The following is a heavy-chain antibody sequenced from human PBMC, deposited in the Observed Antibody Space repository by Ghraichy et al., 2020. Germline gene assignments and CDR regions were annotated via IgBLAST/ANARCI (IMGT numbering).Heavy chain of an antibody. CDR1: GGSFSGYY. CDR2: INHSGST. Sequence: SETLSLTCAVYGGSFSGYYWSWIRQPPGKGLEWIGEINHSGSTNYNPSLKSRVTISVDTSKNQFSLKLSSVTAADTAVYYCARGLGNSGYYYYYYMDVWGKGTTVTVSS. CDR3: ARGLGNSGYYYYYYMDV. J-gene: IGHJ6*03. D-gene: IGHD4-23*01. V-gene: IGHV4-34*01.